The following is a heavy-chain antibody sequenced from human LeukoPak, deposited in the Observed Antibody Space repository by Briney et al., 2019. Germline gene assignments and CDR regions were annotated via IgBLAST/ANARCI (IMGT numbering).Heavy chain of an antibody. CDR2: IYYSGST. D-gene: IGHD2-2*01. CDR3: ARGIDCSSTSCYSGYYYGMDV. J-gene: IGHJ6*02. CDR1: GGSISSYY. V-gene: IGHV4-59*01. Sequence: SETLSLTCTVSGGSISSYYWSWIRQPPGKGLEWIGYIYYSGSTNYNPSLKSRVTISLDTSKNQFSLRLSSVTAEDTAVYYCARGIDCSSTSCYSGYYYGMDVWGQGTTVTVSS.